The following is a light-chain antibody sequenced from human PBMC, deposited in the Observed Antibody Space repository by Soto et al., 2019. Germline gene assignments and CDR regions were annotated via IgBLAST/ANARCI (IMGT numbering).Light chain of an antibody. CDR3: LLSYSGALYV. CDR1: TGAVTSGHY. Sequence: QAVVTQEPSLTVSPWGTVTLTCGSSTGAVTSGHYPYWFQQKPGQAPRTLIYDTSNKHSWTPARFSGSLLGGKAALTLSGAQPEDEAEYYCLLSYSGALYVFGTGTRVTVL. CDR2: DTS. J-gene: IGLJ1*01. V-gene: IGLV7-46*01.